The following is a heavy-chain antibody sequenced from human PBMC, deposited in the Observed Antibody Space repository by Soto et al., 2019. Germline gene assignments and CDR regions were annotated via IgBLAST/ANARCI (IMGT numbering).Heavy chain of an antibody. CDR1: GGSISSGGYY. CDR2: IYYSGST. Sequence: QVQLQESGPGLVKPSQTLSLTCTVSGGSISSGGYYWSWIRQHPGKGLEWIGYIYYSGSTYYNPSLKSRVTISVDTSKNQFSLKLSAVTAADTAVYYCARGGAAAGTIDYWGQGTLVTVSS. CDR3: ARGGAAAGTIDY. J-gene: IGHJ4*02. V-gene: IGHV4-31*03. D-gene: IGHD6-13*01.